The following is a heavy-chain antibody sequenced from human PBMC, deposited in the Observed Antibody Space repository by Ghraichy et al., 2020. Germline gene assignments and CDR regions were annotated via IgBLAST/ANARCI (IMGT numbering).Heavy chain of an antibody. D-gene: IGHD3-10*01. J-gene: IGHJ6*02. CDR1: GFTFSAYG. CDR2: ISYDGSEK. CDR3: ANDRASYKHNYYGMDV. Sequence: GGSLRLSCAVSGFTFSAYGRHWVRQAPGKGLEWVAVISYDGSEKYYADSVKGRFTISRDSPKNTLHLQMNSLRAEDTAIYYCANDRASYKHNYYGMDVWGQGTTVTVSS. V-gene: IGHV3-30*18.